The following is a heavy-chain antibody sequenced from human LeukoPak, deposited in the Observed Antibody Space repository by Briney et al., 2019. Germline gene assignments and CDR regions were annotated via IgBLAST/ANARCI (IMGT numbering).Heavy chain of an antibody. V-gene: IGHV1-69*13. CDR2: IIPIFGTP. D-gene: IGHD4-23*01. J-gene: IGHJ4*02. CDR1: GGTFSSHA. Sequence: ASVKVSCKASGGTFSSHAISWVRQAPGQGLEWMGGIIPIFGTPNYAQKFQGRVTITADESTSTAYMELSSLRSEDTAVYYCARGWIAETTVVTPYNYWGQGTLVTVSS. CDR3: ARGWIAETTVVTPYNY.